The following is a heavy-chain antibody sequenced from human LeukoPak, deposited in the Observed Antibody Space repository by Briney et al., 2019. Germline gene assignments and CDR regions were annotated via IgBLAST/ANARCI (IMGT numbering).Heavy chain of an antibody. CDR2: IIPIFGTA. V-gene: IGHV1-69*05. J-gene: IGHJ6*03. CDR3: ARGRREHGAGSGIDYYYYYMDI. Sequence: SVKVSCKASGGTFSSYAISWVRHAPGQGLEWMGGIIPIFGTAKYAQKFQGRVTITTDESASTAYMDLSNLRSEDTAVYYCARGRREHGAGSGIDYYYYYMDIWGEGTTVTVSS. CDR1: GGTFSSYA. D-gene: IGHD3-10*01.